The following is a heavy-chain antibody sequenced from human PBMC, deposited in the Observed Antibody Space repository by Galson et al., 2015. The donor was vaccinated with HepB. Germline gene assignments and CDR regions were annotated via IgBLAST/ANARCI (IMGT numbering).Heavy chain of an antibody. CDR1: GFSFNTYA. Sequence: SLRLSCADSGFSFNTYAMGWVRQAPGKGPEWVSALSGSGDNKYYADSVKGRFTISRDDAKNSLYLQMNSLRDEDTAVYYCTRDRYCTSATCSGYYYGMDVWGQGTTVTVSS. D-gene: IGHD2-2*01. CDR2: LSGSGDNK. J-gene: IGHJ6*02. CDR3: TRDRYCTSATCSGYYYGMDV. V-gene: IGHV3-23*01.